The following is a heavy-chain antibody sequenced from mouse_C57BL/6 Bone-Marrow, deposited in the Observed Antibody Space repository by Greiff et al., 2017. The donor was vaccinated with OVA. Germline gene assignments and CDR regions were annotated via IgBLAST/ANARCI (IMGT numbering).Heavy chain of an antibody. CDR1: GFTFSSYA. V-gene: IGHV5-4*03. D-gene: IGHD1-1*01. Sequence: EVKLVESGGGLVKPGGSLKLSCAASGFTFSSYAMSWVRQTPEKRLEWVATISDGGSYTYYPDNVKGRFTISRDNAKNNLYLQMSHLKSEDTAMYYCARLDYYGPWFAYWGQGTLVTVSA. CDR2: ISDGGSYT. J-gene: IGHJ3*01. CDR3: ARLDYYGPWFAY.